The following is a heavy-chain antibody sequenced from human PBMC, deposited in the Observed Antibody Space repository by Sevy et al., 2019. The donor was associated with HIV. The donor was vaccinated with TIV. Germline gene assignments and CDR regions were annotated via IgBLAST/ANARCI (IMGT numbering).Heavy chain of an antibody. CDR3: AKEESGGYF. J-gene: IGHJ4*02. CDR2: ISSSGGFT. V-gene: IGHV3-23*01. Sequence: GGSLRLSCAASGFNFLSYVISWVRQTPGQGLEWVSSISSSGGFTYYADSVKDRFTISRDNSKNSVDLQINSLRADDTAVYFCAKEESGGYFWGQGTLVTVSS. D-gene: IGHD6-19*01. CDR1: GFNFLSYV.